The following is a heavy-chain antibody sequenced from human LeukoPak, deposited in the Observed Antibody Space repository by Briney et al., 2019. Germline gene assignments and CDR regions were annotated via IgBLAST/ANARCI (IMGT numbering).Heavy chain of an antibody. V-gene: IGHV1-69*05. CDR1: GGTFSSYA. CDR2: IIPIFGTA. CDR3: GRVNAYFYGSGVSGAFHM. D-gene: IGHD3-10*01. J-gene: IGHJ3*02. Sequence: SVKVSCKASGGTFSSYAISWVRQAPGQGLEWMGGIIPIFGTANYAQKFQGRVTITTDESTSTAYMELTSLRSEDTAVYYCGRVNAYFYGSGVSGAFHMWGQGTMVTVSS.